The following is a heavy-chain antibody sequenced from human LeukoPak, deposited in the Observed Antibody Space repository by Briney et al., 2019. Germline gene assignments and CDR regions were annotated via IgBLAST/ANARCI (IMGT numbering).Heavy chain of an antibody. Sequence: SETLSLTCTVSGGSISSGGYYWSWIRQHPGKGPEWIGYIYYSGSTYYNPSLKSRVTISVDTSKNQFSLKLSSVTAADTAVYYCARDGLDSDSGYSDAFDIWGQGTMVTVSS. CDR2: IYYSGST. J-gene: IGHJ3*02. D-gene: IGHD3-22*01. CDR1: GGSISSGGYY. CDR3: ARDGLDSDSGYSDAFDI. V-gene: IGHV4-31*03.